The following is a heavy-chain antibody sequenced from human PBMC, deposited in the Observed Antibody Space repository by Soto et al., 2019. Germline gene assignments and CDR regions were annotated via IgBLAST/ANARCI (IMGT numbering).Heavy chain of an antibody. CDR1: GFTFSTYW. V-gene: IGHV3-74*01. CDR2: IKGDGIIT. J-gene: IGHJ4*02. D-gene: IGHD2-21*01. Sequence: EVQLVESGGALVQPGGSLRLSCAASGFTFSTYWMHWVRQGPGKGLVWVSRIKGDGIITNYADSVRGRFTVSRDNAKSTLYLQINRLTPEDKAVYYGSRGSLTSIDMFDYWGQGTLVTVSS. CDR3: SRGSLTSIDMFDY.